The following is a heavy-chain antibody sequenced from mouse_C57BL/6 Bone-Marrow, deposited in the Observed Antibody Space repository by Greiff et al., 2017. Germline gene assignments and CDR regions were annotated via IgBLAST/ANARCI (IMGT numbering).Heavy chain of an antibody. Sequence: VQLQQSGAELVRPGASVTLSCKASGYTFTDYEMHWVKQTPVHGLEWIGAIDPETGGTAYNQKFKGKAILTADKSSSTAYMELRSLTSEDSAVYYCTGIYYGSSLYYYAMDYWGQGTSVTVSS. D-gene: IGHD1-1*01. CDR3: TGIYYGSSLYYYAMDY. V-gene: IGHV1-15*01. J-gene: IGHJ4*01. CDR1: GYTFTDYE. CDR2: IDPETGGT.